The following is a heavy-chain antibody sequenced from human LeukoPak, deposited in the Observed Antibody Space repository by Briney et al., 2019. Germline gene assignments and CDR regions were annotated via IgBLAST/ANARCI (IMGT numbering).Heavy chain of an antibody. CDR1: GFSFSSFA. CDR3: TKDPNGDYIGAFDP. Sequence: GGSLRLSCAASGFSFSSFAMTWVRQAPGKGLEWVSSITGGHYATYNTDSVKGLFTISRDNAKNTLYLQMNSLRADDPAIYYCTKDPNGDYIGAFDPWGQGTLVTVSS. CDR2: ITGGHYAT. V-gene: IGHV3-23*01. D-gene: IGHD4-17*01. J-gene: IGHJ5*02.